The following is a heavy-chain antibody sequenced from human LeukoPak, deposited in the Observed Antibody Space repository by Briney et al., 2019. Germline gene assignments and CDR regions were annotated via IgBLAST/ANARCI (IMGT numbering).Heavy chain of an antibody. CDR2: IIPIFGTA. J-gene: IGHJ6*03. Sequence: ASVKVSCKASGGTFSSYAISWVRQAPGQGLEWMGGIIPIFGTANYAQKFQGRVTITADKSTSTAYMELSSLRSEDTAVYYCARASYDIYYMDVWGKGTTVTVSS. D-gene: IGHD3-9*01. V-gene: IGHV1-69*06. CDR1: GGTFSSYA. CDR3: ARASYDIYYMDV.